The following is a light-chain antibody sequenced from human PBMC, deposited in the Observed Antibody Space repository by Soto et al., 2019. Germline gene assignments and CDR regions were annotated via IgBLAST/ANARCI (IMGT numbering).Light chain of an antibody. CDR3: QQYVSSPFT. CDR2: GAS. CDR1: QSVSNNY. J-gene: IGKJ3*01. V-gene: IGKV3-20*01. Sequence: EIVLTQSPGTLSLSPGERATLSCRASQSVSNNYLAWYQQKPGQAPRLLIYGASSRATGIPDRFRGSGSGTDFTLTISTLEPEDFAVYHCQQYVSSPFTFGPGTKVDIK.